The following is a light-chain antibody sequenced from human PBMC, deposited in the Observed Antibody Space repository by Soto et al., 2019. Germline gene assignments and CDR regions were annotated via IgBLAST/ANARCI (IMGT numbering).Light chain of an antibody. CDR3: QQYGSSLLIT. V-gene: IGKV3-20*01. Sequence: EIVLTQSPGTLSLSPGERATLSCGASQRVNSNYLAWYQQKTGQAPRLLIYGASRRATGIPDRFSGSGSGTDFSLNISGLEPEDFAVYYCQQYGSSLLITFGQGTRLEIK. CDR2: GAS. CDR1: QRVNSNY. J-gene: IGKJ5*01.